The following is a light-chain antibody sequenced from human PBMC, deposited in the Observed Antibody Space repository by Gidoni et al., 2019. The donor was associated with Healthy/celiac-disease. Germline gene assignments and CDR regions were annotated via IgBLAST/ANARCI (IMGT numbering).Light chain of an antibody. CDR3: QQGYSTFT. J-gene: IGKJ4*01. CDR1: QSISSY. Sequence: DIQMTQSPSSLSASVGDRVTITCRASQSISSYLNWYQQKPGTAPKLLIYAASSLQSVVPSRVSGSGSGTDFTLTSSSQQPEDFATYYCQQGYSTFTFXGXTKVEIK. CDR2: AAS. V-gene: IGKV1-39*01.